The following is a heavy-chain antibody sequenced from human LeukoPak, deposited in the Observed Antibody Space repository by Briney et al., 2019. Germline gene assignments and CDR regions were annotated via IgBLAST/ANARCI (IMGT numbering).Heavy chain of an antibody. D-gene: IGHD2-21*01. J-gene: IGHJ4*02. CDR2: IYYSGST. V-gene: IGHV4-39*07. Sequence: SETLSLTCTVSGGSISSSYYYWGWIRQPPGKGLEWIGSIYYSGSTNYNPSLKSRVTISVDTSKNQFSLKLSSVTAADTAVYYCARGVVIAPQTFDYWGQGTLVTVSS. CDR1: GGSISSSYYY. CDR3: ARGVVIAPQTFDY.